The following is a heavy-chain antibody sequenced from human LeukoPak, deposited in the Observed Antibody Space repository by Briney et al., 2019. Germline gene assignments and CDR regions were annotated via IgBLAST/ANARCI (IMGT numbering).Heavy chain of an antibody. Sequence: SGGSLRLSCAASGFTFRNAWMSWVRQAPGKGLEWVGRIKSRTDGGTTEYAAPVKGRFSISRDDSKNTLYLQLNSLRADDTAVYFCAKGGGSVMFVITYNRYYFDSWGQGTLVTVSS. D-gene: IGHD4-23*01. V-gene: IGHV3-15*01. CDR3: AKGGGSVMFVITYNRYYFDS. CDR2: IKSRTDGGTT. J-gene: IGHJ4*02. CDR1: GFTFRNAW.